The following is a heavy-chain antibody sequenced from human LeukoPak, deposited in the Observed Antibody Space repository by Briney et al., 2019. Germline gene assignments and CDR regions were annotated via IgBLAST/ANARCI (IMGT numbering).Heavy chain of an antibody. Sequence: GGSLRLSCAASGFTFGSYGMHWVRQAPGKGLEWVAFIRYDGSNKYYADSVKGRFTISRDNSKNTLYLQMNSLRAEDTAVYYYANSGDYYYYMDVWGKGTTVTVSS. J-gene: IGHJ6*03. CDR2: IRYDGSNK. V-gene: IGHV3-30*02. D-gene: IGHD1-26*01. CDR1: GFTFGSYG. CDR3: ANSGDYYYYMDV.